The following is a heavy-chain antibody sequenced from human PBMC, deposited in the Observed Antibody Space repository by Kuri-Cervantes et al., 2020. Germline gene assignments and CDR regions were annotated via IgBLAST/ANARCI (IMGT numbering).Heavy chain of an antibody. J-gene: IGHJ6*02. CDR2: ISYDGSNK. D-gene: IGHD3-10*01. V-gene: IGHV3-30-3*01. CDR3: ARGALWFGDYRAYGMDV. Sequence: LSLTCAASGFTFSSYAMHWVRQAPGKGLEWVAVISYDGSNKYYADSVKGRFTISRDNSKNTLYLQMNSLRAEDTAVYYCARGALWFGDYRAYGMDVWGQGTTVTVSS. CDR1: GFTFSSYA.